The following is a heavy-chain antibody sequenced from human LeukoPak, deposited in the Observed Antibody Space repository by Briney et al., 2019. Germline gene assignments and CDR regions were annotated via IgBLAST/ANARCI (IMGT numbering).Heavy chain of an antibody. J-gene: IGHJ4*02. CDR3: ARDRDYYYDSSGYNDPVDY. CDR1: GFTFSEYY. CDR2: ISSSGSTI. Sequence: GGSLRLSCAASGFTFSEYYMSWIRQAPGKGLEWVSYISSSGSTIYYADSVKGRFTISRDNAKNSLYLQMNSLRAEDTAVYYCARDRDYYYDSSGYNDPVDYWGQGTLVTVSS. D-gene: IGHD3-22*01. V-gene: IGHV3-11*01.